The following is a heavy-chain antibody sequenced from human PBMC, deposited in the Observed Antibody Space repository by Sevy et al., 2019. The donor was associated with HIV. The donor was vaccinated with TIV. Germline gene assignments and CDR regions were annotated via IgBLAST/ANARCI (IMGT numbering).Heavy chain of an antibody. CDR1: GFTFSSYG. Sequence: GGSLRLSCAASGFTFSSYGMHWVRQAPGKGLEWVAVISYDGSNKYYADSVKGRFTISRDNSKNTLYLQMNGLRAEDTAVYYCAKDGYDSSGYYYGSSGYFDYWGQGTLVTVSS. CDR3: AKDGYDSSGYYYGSSGYFDY. J-gene: IGHJ4*02. V-gene: IGHV3-30*18. CDR2: ISYDGSNK. D-gene: IGHD3-22*01.